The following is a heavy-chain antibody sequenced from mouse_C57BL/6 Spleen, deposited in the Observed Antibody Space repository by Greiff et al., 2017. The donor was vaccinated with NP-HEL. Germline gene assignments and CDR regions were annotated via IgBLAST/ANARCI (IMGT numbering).Heavy chain of an antibody. CDR2: INPNYGTT. D-gene: IGHD2-3*01. J-gene: IGHJ3*01. Sequence: EVQLQQSGPELVKPGASVKISCKASGYSFTDYNMNWVKQSNGKSLEWIGVINPNYGTTSYNQKFKGKATLTVDQSSSTAYMQLNSLTSEDSAVYYCASRGLRDGYYVLFAYWGQGTLVTVSA. V-gene: IGHV1-39*01. CDR1: GYSFTDYN. CDR3: ASRGLRDGYYVLFAY.